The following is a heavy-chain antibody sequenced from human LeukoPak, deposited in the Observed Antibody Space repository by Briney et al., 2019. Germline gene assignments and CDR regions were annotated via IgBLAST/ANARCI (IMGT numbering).Heavy chain of an antibody. V-gene: IGHV3-11*01. CDR1: GFTFSDYN. CDR2: TRNSDNNM. CDR3: AKTTTGYSSGRYPGWPVDY. J-gene: IGHJ4*02. D-gene: IGHD6-19*01. Sequence: GGSLRLSCAASGFTFSDYNMGWMRQAPGKGLEWVSYTRNSDNNMFYADSVKGRFTISRDNSKNTVYLQMNSLRAEDTAVYYCAKTTTGYSSGRYPGWPVDYWGQGTLVTVSS.